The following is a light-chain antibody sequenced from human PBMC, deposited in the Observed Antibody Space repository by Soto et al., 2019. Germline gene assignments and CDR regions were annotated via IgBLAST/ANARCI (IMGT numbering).Light chain of an antibody. CDR2: DAS. Sequence: AIQLTQSPSSLSASAGDRVTITCRASQGISSTLAWYQQKPGKAPKLLIYDASSLESGVPSRFSGSGSGTDFPLTISSLQPEDFATYYCQQFNSYPRTFGPGTKVEIK. V-gene: IGKV1-13*02. CDR1: QGISST. J-gene: IGKJ3*01. CDR3: QQFNSYPRT.